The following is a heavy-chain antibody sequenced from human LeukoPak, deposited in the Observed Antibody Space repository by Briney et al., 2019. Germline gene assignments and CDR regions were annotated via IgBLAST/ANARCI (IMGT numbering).Heavy chain of an antibody. D-gene: IGHD3-22*01. CDR1: GFTFSDYY. J-gene: IGHJ3*02. CDR2: ISSSGSTI. CDR3: ARGEGYYDSSGYYRQALVFDI. V-gene: IGHV3-11*01. Sequence: GGSLRLSCAASGFTFSDYYMSWIRQAPGKGLEWVSYISSSGSTIYYADSVKGRFTISRDNAKNSLYLQMNSLRAEDTAVYYCARGEGYYDSSGYYRQALVFDIWGQGTMVTVSS.